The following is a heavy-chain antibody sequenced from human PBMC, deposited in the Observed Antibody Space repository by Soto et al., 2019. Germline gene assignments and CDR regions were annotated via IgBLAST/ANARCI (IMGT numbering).Heavy chain of an antibody. D-gene: IGHD6-19*01. V-gene: IGHV4-34*01. Sequence: PSETLSLICAVYGGSFSGYYWSWIRRPPGKGLEWSGEINHSGSTNYNPSLKRRVTISVDTSKNQFALKLSSVTAADTAVYYCATGEYSSGWYDYWGQGTLVTVSS. CDR1: GGSFSGYY. J-gene: IGHJ4*02. CDR2: INHSGST. CDR3: ATGEYSSGWYDY.